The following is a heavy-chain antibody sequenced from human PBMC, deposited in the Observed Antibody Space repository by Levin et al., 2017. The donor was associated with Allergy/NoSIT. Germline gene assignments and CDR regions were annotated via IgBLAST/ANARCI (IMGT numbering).Heavy chain of an antibody. D-gene: IGHD3-10*01. V-gene: IGHV4-34*01. CDR1: GGSFSGYY. CDR2: INHSGST. CDR3: ARWGGRRKGYYYYYMDV. J-gene: IGHJ6*03. Sequence: PSETLSLTCAVYGGSFSGYYWSWIRQPPGKGLEWIGEINHSGSTNYNPSLKSRVTISVDTSKNQFSLKLSSVTAADTAVYYCARWGGRRKGYYYYYMDVWGKGTTVTVSS.